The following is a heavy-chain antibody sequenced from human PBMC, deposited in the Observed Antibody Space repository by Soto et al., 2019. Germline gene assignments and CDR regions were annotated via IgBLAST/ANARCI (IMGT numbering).Heavy chain of an antibody. J-gene: IGHJ4*02. Sequence: PGVSLRLSCAASGFTFSSYAMSWVRQAPGKGLEWVSAISGSGGSTYYADSVKGRFTISRDNSKNTLYLQMNSLRAEDTAVYYCAKDLADGYNDYAAPFDYWGQGTLVTVSS. CDR3: AKDLADGYNDYAAPFDY. CDR2: ISGSGGST. V-gene: IGHV3-23*01. D-gene: IGHD3-16*01. CDR1: GFTFSSYA.